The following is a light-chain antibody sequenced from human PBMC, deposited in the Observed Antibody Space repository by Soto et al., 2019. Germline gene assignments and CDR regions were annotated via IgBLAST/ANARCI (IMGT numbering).Light chain of an antibody. J-gene: IGKJ1*01. Sequence: EIVLTQSPATLSVSPGESATLSCLASQSVSSDLAWYQQKPGQAPRLLIYYTSTRATGFPARFSGGGSGTEFTLTISSLQSEGFAVYYCQQYSNWPRTFGQGTKVDI. CDR1: QSVSSD. CDR2: YTS. V-gene: IGKV3-15*01. CDR3: QQYSNWPRT.